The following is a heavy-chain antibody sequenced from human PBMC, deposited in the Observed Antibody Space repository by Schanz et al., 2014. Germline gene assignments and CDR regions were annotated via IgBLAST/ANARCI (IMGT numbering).Heavy chain of an antibody. CDR3: ARHGNSWYLDY. CDR2: IYSGGST. Sequence: EVPLVESGGGLVQPWGSLRLSCAASGFTVSSSYMSWVRQAPGKGLEWVSVIYSGGSTYYADSVKGRFTISRDNSKNTLYLQMNSLRAEDTAVYYCARHGNSWYLDYWGQGTLVTVSS. V-gene: IGHV3-66*04. J-gene: IGHJ4*02. D-gene: IGHD6-13*01. CDR1: GFTVSSSY.